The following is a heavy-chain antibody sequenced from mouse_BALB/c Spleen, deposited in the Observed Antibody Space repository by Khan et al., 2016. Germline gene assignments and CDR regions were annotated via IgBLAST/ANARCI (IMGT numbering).Heavy chain of an antibody. D-gene: IGHD2-12*01. CDR1: GYTFTTYV. CDR3: ASAGYYSWFAF. V-gene: IGHV1S136*01. J-gene: IGHJ3*01. Sequence: VQLQQSGPEMVKPGASVKMSCKASGYTFTTYVMHWVKQKPGQGLEWIGYINPDTDDSKYGEKFKGKATLTSDKSSITAYMEFSSLTSEDSAVYYCASAGYYSWFAFWGQGTLVTVSA. CDR2: INPDTDDS.